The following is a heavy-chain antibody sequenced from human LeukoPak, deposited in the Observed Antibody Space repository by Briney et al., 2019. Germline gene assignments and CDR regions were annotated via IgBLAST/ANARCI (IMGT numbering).Heavy chain of an antibody. J-gene: IGHJ1*01. CDR3: AASPLGYCSGGSCLLVH. Sequence: PSETLSLTCTVSGGSISSYYWSWIRQPPGKGLEWIGYIHYSGSTNYNPSLKSRVTISVDTSKNQFSLKLSSVTAADTAVYYCAASPLGYCSGGSCLLVHWGQGTLVTVSS. CDR2: IHYSGST. D-gene: IGHD2-15*01. CDR1: GGSISSYY. V-gene: IGHV4-59*01.